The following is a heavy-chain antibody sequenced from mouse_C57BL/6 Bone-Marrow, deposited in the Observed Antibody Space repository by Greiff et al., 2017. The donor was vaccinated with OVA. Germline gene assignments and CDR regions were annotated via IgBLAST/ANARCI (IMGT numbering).Heavy chain of an antibody. Sequence: SGAELVRPGASVKLSCTASGFNIKDDYMHWVKQRPEQGLEWIGWIDPENGDTEYASKFQGKATITADTSSNTAYLQLSSLTSEDTAVYYCTLLLRYWYFDVWGTGTTVTVSS. CDR1: GFNIKDDY. CDR2: IDPENGDT. D-gene: IGHD1-1*01. V-gene: IGHV14-4*01. J-gene: IGHJ1*03. CDR3: TLLLRYWYFDV.